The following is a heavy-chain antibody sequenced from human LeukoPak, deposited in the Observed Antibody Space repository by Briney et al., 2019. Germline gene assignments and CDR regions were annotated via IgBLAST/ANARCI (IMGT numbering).Heavy chain of an antibody. V-gene: IGHV1-18*01. CDR3: ASSTVGAPTPVGAFDI. CDR2: ISAYNGNT. J-gene: IGHJ3*02. D-gene: IGHD1-26*01. Sequence: ASVKVSCKASGYTFTSYGISWVRQAPGQGLEWMGWISAYNGNTNYAQKFQGRVTMPTDTSTSTAYMELRSLRSDDTAVYYCASSTVGAPTPVGAFDIWGQGTMVTVSS. CDR1: GYTFTSYG.